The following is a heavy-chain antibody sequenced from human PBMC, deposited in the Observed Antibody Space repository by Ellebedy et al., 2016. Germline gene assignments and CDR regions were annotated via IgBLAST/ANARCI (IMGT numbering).Heavy chain of an antibody. V-gene: IGHV4-59*01. CDR3: ARTIGYCSGGSCYSYYSGMDV. D-gene: IGHD2-15*01. Sequence: SETLSLTXTVSGDSISDYYWNWIRQPPGKGLEWIGDIYYTGSTNYNPSLKSRVTISIDTSKNQFSLKLRSVTAADTAVYYCARTIGYCSGGSCYSYYSGMDVWGQGTTVTVSS. CDR2: IYYTGST. CDR1: GDSISDYY. J-gene: IGHJ6*02.